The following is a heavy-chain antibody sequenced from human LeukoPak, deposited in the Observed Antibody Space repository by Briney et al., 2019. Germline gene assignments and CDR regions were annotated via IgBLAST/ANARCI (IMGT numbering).Heavy chain of an antibody. CDR3: ARAGTKHLVRGFDY. D-gene: IGHD6-6*01. J-gene: IGHJ4*02. V-gene: IGHV3-48*03. CDR1: GFTFSSYE. Sequence: GGSLRLSCAASGFTFSSYEMNWVRQAPGKGLEWVSYISSSGSTIYYADSVKGRFTISRDNAKNSLYLQMNSLRAEDTAVYYCARAGTKHLVRGFDYWGQGTLVTVSS. CDR2: ISSSGSTI.